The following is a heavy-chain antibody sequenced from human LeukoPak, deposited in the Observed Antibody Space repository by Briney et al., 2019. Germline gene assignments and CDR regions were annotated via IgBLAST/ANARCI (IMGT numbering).Heavy chain of an antibody. CDR2: MNQDGSEK. V-gene: IGHV3-7*01. CDR3: AREASVVVITIIDAFDI. D-gene: IGHD3-22*01. J-gene: IGHJ3*02. CDR1: GFTFSSYE. Sequence: GGSLRLSCAASGFTFSSYEMNWVRQAPGKGLEWVANMNQDGSEKYYVDSVKGRFTISRDNANNSLYLQMNSLRAEDTAVYYCAREASVVVITIIDAFDIWGEGTMVTVSS.